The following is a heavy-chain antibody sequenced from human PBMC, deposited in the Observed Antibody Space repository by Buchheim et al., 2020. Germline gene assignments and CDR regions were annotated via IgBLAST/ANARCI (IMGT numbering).Heavy chain of an antibody. CDR2: IFQTDST. V-gene: IGHV4-59*01. CDR3: ARKRHVGGGDFDY. D-gene: IGHD2-15*01. J-gene: IGHJ4*01. CDR1: GDSISPYY. Sequence: QVQLQKSGPRLVKPSETLSLTCTVSGDSISPYYWSWIRQPPGKGLEWIGYIFQTDSTNYNPSLRSRVTMSVDRSKNQFSLNLGSVTAADTAVYFCARKRHVGGGDFDYWGHGIL.